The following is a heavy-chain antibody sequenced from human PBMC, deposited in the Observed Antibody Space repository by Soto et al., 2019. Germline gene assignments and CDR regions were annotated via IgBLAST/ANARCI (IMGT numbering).Heavy chain of an antibody. CDR1: GFTFSSYW. CDR2: IKQDGSEK. D-gene: IGHD3-9*01. J-gene: IGHJ4*02. Sequence: EVQLVESGGGLVQPGGSLRLSCAASGFTFSSYWMSWVRQAPGKGLEWVANIKQDGSEKYYVDSVKGRFTISRDNSKNTLYLQMNSLRAEDSAVYYCARDPSTGSADYWGQGTLVIVSS. V-gene: IGHV3-7*03. CDR3: ARDPSTGSADY.